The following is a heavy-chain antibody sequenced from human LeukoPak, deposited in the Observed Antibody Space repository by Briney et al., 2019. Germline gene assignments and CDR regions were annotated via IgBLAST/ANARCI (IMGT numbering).Heavy chain of an antibody. CDR1: GVTFSAYW. CDR2: ISSDGTST. D-gene: IGHD4-17*01. CDR3: ARDYGEGGYYFDY. Sequence: RGCPRLSPAAPGVTFSAYWTQWVPPAPGKGVGWLSRISSDGTSTNYADSVKGRFTISTDNANNTLYLQMNSLRAEDTAVYYCARDYGEGGYYFDYWGQGTLVTVSS. J-gene: IGHJ4*02. V-gene: IGHV3-74*01.